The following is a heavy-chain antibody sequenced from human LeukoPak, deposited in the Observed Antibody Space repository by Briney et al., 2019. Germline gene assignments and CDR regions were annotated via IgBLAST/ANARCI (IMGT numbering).Heavy chain of an antibody. CDR2: INPNSGGR. CDR3: ARGPAVGMIVVVIRYFQH. Sequence: ASVKVSCKASGYTFTGYYMHWVRQAPGQGLEWMGWINPNSGGRNYAQKFQGRVTMTRDTSISTAYMELSRLRSDDTAVYYCARGPAVGMIVVVIRYFQHWGQGTLVTVSS. V-gene: IGHV1-2*02. J-gene: IGHJ1*01. CDR1: GYTFTGYY. D-gene: IGHD3-22*01.